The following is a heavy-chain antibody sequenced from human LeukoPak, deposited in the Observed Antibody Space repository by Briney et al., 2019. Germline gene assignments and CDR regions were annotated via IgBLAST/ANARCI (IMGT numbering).Heavy chain of an antibody. D-gene: IGHD2-2*01. Sequence: SETLSLTCAVYGGSFSGYYWSWIRQPPGKGLEWIGEINHSGSTNYNPSLKSRVTISVDTSKNQFSLKLSSVTAADTAVYYCARGSDCSSTSCCRLGAYWFDPWGQGTLVTVSS. V-gene: IGHV4-34*01. CDR1: GGSFSGYY. CDR2: INHSGST. J-gene: IGHJ5*02. CDR3: ARGSDCSSTSCCRLGAYWFDP.